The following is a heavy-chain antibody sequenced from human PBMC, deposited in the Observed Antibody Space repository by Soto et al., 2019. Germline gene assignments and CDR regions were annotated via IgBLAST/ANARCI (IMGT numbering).Heavy chain of an antibody. CDR2: ISSTSSFI. CDR3: ARGIWGASSSPFDY. Sequence: EVQLVESGGGLVKPGESLRLSCAASGFTFTTYGMNWVRLAPGKGLECVSSISSTSSFIYYADSVKDRFTIYRDNANNSLYLQMDSLRAEDTAVYYCARGIWGASSSPFDYWGQGTLVTVSS. J-gene: IGHJ4*02. CDR1: GFTFTTYG. V-gene: IGHV3-21*01. D-gene: IGHD6-6*01.